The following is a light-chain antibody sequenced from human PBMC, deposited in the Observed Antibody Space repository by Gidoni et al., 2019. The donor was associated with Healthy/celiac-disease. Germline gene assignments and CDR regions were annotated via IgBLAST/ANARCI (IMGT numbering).Light chain of an antibody. CDR3: QAWDSSTV. J-gene: IGLJ1*01. Sequence: SYELTQPPSVSVSPGQTASITCSGDKLGDKYACWYQQKPGQSHVLVIYQDSKRPSGIPERFSGSNSGNTATLTISGTQAMDEADYYCQAWDSSTVFGTGTKVTVL. V-gene: IGLV3-1*01. CDR2: QDS. CDR1: KLGDKY.